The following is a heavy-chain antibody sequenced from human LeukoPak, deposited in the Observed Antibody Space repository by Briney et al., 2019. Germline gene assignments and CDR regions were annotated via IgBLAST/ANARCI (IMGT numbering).Heavy chain of an antibody. CDR2: IYYSGST. Sequence: SETLSLSCTASGVFISGYYWSWIRQPPGKGLEWIWYIYYSGSTNYNPSLESRVTISVDTSKNQFSLELSSVTAADTAIYYCATFGNSIAPPQVNWFDPWRQGTLVTVSS. CDR3: ATFGNSIAPPQVNWFDP. V-gene: IGHV4-59*08. D-gene: IGHD4-23*01. J-gene: IGHJ5*02. CDR1: GVFISGYY.